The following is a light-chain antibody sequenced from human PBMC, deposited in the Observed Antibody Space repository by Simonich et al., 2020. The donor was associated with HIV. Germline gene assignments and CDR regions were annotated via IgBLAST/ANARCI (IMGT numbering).Light chain of an antibody. J-gene: IGLJ3*02. V-gene: IGLV2-8*01. CDR3: SSYAGSNNWV. CDR2: EAD. Sequence: QSALTQPPSASGSPGQSVIISCTGTSSDVGGYNYVSWYQQHPGKAPKLLISEADRRPSGVPDRFSGSKSDNTASLTVSGLQAEDEADYYCSSYAGSNNWVFGGGTKLTVL. CDR1: SSDVGGYNY.